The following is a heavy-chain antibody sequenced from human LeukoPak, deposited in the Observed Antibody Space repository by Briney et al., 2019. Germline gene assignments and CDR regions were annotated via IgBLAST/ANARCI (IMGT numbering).Heavy chain of an antibody. CDR1: GGSISSSNYY. J-gene: IGHJ6*03. CDR3: ARDDYVWGSPYYYYYMDV. Sequence: SETLSLTCTVSGGSISSSNYYWGWIRQPPGKGLEWIGNIYYTGTTYYNPSLKSRVTISVDRPKNQFSLKLRSVTAADTAVYYCARDDYVWGSPYYYYYMDVWGKGTTVTVSS. V-gene: IGHV4-39*02. CDR2: IYYTGTT. D-gene: IGHD3-16*01.